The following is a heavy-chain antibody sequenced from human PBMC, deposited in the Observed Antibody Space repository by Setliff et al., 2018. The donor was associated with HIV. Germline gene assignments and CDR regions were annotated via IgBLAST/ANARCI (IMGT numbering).Heavy chain of an antibody. CDR2: IKQDGSEK. J-gene: IGHJ4*02. V-gene: IGHV3-7*03. CDR1: GFTFSSYW. Sequence: GGSLRLSCAASGFTFSSYWMSWVRQAPGKGLEWVANIKQDGSEKYYVDSVKGRFTISRDNAKNSLYLQMNSLKTEDTAVYYCARDKDEDYGSTSFDYWGQGILVTVSS. CDR3: ARDKDEDYGSTSFDY. D-gene: IGHD4-17*01.